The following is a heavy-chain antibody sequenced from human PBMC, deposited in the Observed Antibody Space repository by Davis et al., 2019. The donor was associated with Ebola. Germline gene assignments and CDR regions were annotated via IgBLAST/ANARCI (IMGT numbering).Heavy chain of an antibody. Sequence: GESLKISCQVSGYNFAKYYIAWVRQMPGKGLEWMGIVYLDDSNTTYSPSFQGQVTISADKSISTASLQWSSLKASDTAMYYCARPFSYDFWSGYFQPNWFDPWGQGTLVTVSP. J-gene: IGHJ5*02. D-gene: IGHD3-3*01. CDR1: GYNFAKYY. CDR2: VYLDDSNT. V-gene: IGHV5-51*01. CDR3: ARPFSYDFWSGYFQPNWFDP.